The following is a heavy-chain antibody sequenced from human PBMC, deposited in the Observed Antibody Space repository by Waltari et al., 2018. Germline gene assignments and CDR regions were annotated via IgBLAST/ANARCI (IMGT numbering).Heavy chain of an antibody. CDR3: ARAVLYGDYGAVEGWFDP. CDR1: GGTFSSYA. CDR2: INPIFGTA. V-gene: IGHV1-69*13. J-gene: IGHJ5*02. Sequence: QVQLVQSGAEVKKPGSSVKVSCKASGGTFSSYAISWVRQAPGQGLEWMGGINPIFGTANYAQKFQGRVTITADESTSTAYMELSSLRSEDTAVYYCARAVLYGDYGAVEGWFDPWGQGTLVTVSS. D-gene: IGHD4-17*01.